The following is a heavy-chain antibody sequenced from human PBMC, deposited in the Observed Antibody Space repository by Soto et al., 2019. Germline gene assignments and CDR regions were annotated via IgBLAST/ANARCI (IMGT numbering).Heavy chain of an antibody. CDR1: GGSISSYY. V-gene: IGHV4-59*01. D-gene: IGHD6-19*01. CDR2: IYYSGST. CDR3: ARSGWYDAFDI. Sequence: SETLSLTCTVSGGSISSYYGSWIRQPPGKGLEWIGYIYYSGSTNYNPSLKSRVTISVDTSKNQFSLKLSSVTAADTAVYYCARSGWYDAFDIWGQGTMVTVSS. J-gene: IGHJ3*02.